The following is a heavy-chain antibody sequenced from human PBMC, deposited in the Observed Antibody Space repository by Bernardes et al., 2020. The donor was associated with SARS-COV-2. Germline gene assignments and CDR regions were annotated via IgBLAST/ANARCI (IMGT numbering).Heavy chain of an antibody. J-gene: IGHJ6*02. CDR2: FTGTGGGGT. CDR3: SKWGLGGNYDSSGYPYYYYGMDV. Sequence: GGSLRLSCAASGFTFSSYVMSWVRQAPGKGLSWVSGFTGTGGGGTHYAASVKGRFTISRDNSKNTLYLRMSSLRAEDTAVYYCSKWGLGGNYDSSGYPYYYYGMDVWGQGTTVTVSS. CDR1: GFTFSSYV. D-gene: IGHD3-22*01. V-gene: IGHV3-23*01.